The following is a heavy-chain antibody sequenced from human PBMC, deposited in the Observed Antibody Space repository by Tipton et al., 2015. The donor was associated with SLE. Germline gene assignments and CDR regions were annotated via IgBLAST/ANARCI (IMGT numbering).Heavy chain of an antibody. V-gene: IGHV4-59*01. Sequence: TLSLTCTVSGGSISSYYWSWIRQPPGKGLEWIGYIYYTGSTNYNPSLKSRVTISVDTSKNQFSLKLSSVTAADTAVYYCARAYGYSGYDWEYWGQGTLVTVSS. J-gene: IGHJ4*02. CDR3: ARAYGYSGYDWEY. CDR2: IYYTGST. CDR1: GGSISSYY. D-gene: IGHD5-12*01.